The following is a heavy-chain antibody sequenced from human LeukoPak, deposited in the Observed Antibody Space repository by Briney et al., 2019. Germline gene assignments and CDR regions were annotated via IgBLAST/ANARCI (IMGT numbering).Heavy chain of an antibody. Sequence: PGGSLRLSCVASGFTFSSYWMHWVRQAPGKGLERVSRINTDGSSTDYADSVKGRFTISRDNAKNTLYLQMNSLRVEDTAVYYCARLKGCWGQGTLVTVSS. V-gene: IGHV3-74*01. CDR2: INTDGSST. J-gene: IGHJ4*02. CDR1: GFTFSSYW. D-gene: IGHD6-19*01. CDR3: ARLKGC.